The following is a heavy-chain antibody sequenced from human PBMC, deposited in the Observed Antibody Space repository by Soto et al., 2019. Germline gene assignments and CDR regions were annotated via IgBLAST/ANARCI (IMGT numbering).Heavy chain of an antibody. V-gene: IGHV3-23*01. CDR3: AKDRSIAARPGRSAMDV. CDR2: ISGSGGST. Sequence: GGSLRLSCAASGFPFSSYAMSWVRQALGKGLEWVSAISGSGGSTYYADSVKGRFTISRDNSKNTLYLQMNSLRAEDTAVYYCAKDRSIAARPGRSAMDVWGQGTTVTVSS. CDR1: GFPFSSYA. J-gene: IGHJ6*02. D-gene: IGHD6-6*01.